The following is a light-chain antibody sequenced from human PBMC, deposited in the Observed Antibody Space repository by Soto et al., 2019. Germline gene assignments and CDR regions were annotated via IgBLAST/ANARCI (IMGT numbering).Light chain of an antibody. V-gene: IGLV2-14*03. CDR2: DVT. CDR1: STDVGAYNY. CDR3: ISYTGKSASYV. J-gene: IGLJ1*01. Sequence: QSALAQPASVSGSPGQSITISCTGTSTDVGAYNYVAWYQHHPGKAPKLIIYDVTNRPSGVSYRFSASKSGNTASLTISGLHSEDEADYYCISYTGKSASYVFGTGTKLTVL.